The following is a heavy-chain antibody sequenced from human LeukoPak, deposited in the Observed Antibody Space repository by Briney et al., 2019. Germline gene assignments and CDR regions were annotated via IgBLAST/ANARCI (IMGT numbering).Heavy chain of an antibody. D-gene: IGHD2-15*01. V-gene: IGHV3-21*01. CDR2: ISSSRSYI. CDR3: ARGIYCSGGSCYFGLDY. CDR1: GFTFSSFG. Sequence: GGSLRLSCAASGFTFSSFGMYWVRQAPGKGLEWVSYISSSRSYIYYADSVKGRFTISRDNAKNLLYLQMNSLRAEDTAVYYCARGIYCSGGSCYFGLDYWGQGTLVTVSS. J-gene: IGHJ4*02.